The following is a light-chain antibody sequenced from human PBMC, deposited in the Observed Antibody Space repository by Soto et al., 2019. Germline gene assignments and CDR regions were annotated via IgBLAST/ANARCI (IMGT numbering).Light chain of an antibody. J-gene: IGKJ5*01. V-gene: IGKV1-39*01. CDR3: QQSYSTPIT. Sequence: DIQMTQTPSSLSASVGDRVTITCRASQSISTYLNWYQQTPGKAPKLLIYAASSLQSGVPSRFSGSGSGTDFTLTISSLQPEDFATYYCQQSYSTPITFGQGTRLEI. CDR2: AAS. CDR1: QSISTY.